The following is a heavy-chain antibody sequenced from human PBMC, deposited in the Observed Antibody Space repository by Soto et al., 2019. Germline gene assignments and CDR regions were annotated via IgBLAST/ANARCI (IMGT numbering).Heavy chain of an antibody. J-gene: IGHJ6*02. CDR1: GGSISSYY. CDR2: IYYSGST. D-gene: IGHD5-18*01. CDR3: ARRYGTSMDV. V-gene: IGHV4-59*01. Sequence: SETLSLTCPVSGGSISSYYWSWIRQPPGKGLQWIGYIYYSGSTNYNPSLKSRVTISVDTSKNQFSLKLSSVTAADTAVYYCARRYGTSMDVWGQGTTVTVSS.